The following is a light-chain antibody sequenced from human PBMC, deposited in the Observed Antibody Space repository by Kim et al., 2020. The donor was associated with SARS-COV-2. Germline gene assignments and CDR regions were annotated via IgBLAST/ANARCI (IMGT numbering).Light chain of an antibody. V-gene: IGKV3-11*01. J-gene: IGKJ5*01. CDR2: DAS. Sequence: EIVLTQSPATLSLSPGERATLSCRASQSVRSSLAWYQQKPGQAPRLLIYDASSRATGIPARFSGSGSGTDFTLTISSLESEDYAVYYCQQKVTFGQGTRLEIK. CDR3: QQKVT. CDR1: QSVRSS.